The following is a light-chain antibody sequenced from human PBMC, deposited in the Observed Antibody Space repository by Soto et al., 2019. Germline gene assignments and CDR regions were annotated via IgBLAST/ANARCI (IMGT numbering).Light chain of an antibody. CDR1: RSDVGGYNY. CDR2: HVS. J-gene: IGLJ2*01. V-gene: IGLV2-14*03. CDR3: SSYTSISTLVL. Sequence: QSALTQPASMSGSPGQSITLSCTGTRSDVGGYNYVSWYQHHPGKAPKLMIYHVSNRPSGVSNRFSGSKSGNTASLTISGLRAEDEADYYCSSYTSISTLVLIGGGTKVTVL.